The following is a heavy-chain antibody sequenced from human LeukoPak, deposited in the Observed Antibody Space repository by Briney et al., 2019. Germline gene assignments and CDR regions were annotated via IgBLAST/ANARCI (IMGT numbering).Heavy chain of an antibody. CDR1: GGTFSSYA. CDR3: ARGGGSMVRGVIMMDYYYYYMDV. V-gene: IGHV1-69*13. D-gene: IGHD3-10*01. J-gene: IGHJ6*03. Sequence: SVKVSCKASGGTFSSYAISWVRQAPGQGLEWMGGIIPIFGTANYAQKFQGRVTITADESTSTAYMELSSLRSEDTAVYYCARGGGSMVRGVIMMDYYYYYMDVWGKGTTVTISS. CDR2: IIPIFGTA.